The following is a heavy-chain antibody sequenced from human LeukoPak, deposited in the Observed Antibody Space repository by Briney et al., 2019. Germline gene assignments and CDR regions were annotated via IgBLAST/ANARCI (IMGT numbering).Heavy chain of an antibody. J-gene: IGHJ4*02. Sequence: ASVKVSCKVSGYTLTELSMHWVRQAPGKGLEWMGGFGPEDGETIYAQKFQGRVTMTEDTSTDTAYMELSSLRSEDTAVYYCAIGPKWELYFDYWGQGTLVTVSS. CDR1: GYTLTELS. CDR3: AIGPKWELYFDY. CDR2: FGPEDGET. V-gene: IGHV1-24*01. D-gene: IGHD1-26*01.